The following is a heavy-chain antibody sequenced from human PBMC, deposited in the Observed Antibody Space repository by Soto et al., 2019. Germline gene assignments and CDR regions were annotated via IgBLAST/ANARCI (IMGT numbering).Heavy chain of an antibody. CDR1: GFTFSDYY. CDR3: ARDDRFDQNLDY. CDR2: ISSSSSYT. D-gene: IGHD3-3*01. V-gene: IGHV3-11*06. J-gene: IGHJ4*02. Sequence: QVQLVESGGGLVKPGGSLRLSCAASGFTFSDYYMSWIRQAPGKGLEWVSYISSSSSYTNYADSVKGRFTISRDNAKNSLYLQMNSLRAEDTAVYYCARDDRFDQNLDYWGQGTLVTVSS.